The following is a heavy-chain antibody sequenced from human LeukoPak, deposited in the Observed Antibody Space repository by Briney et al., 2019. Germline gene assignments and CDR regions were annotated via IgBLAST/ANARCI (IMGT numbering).Heavy chain of an antibody. V-gene: IGHV3-23*01. D-gene: IGHD3-22*01. CDR3: AKGGYTMIVVASPDY. Sequence: TGGSLRLACAASGFTFSSYAMSWVRQAPGKGLEGVSGISGSGDTTKYADSVKGRFTISRDNSKNTLYLQMNSLRAEDTAVYYCAKGGYTMIVVASPDYWGQGTLVTVSS. CDR2: ISGSGDTT. CDR1: GFTFSSYA. J-gene: IGHJ4*02.